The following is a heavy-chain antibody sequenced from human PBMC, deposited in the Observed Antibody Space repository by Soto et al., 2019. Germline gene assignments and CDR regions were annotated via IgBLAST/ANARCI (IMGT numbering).Heavy chain of an antibody. CDR3: ARVTPGNNLYYFSGLDF. CDR1: GFTFDTYG. D-gene: IGHD1-1*01. J-gene: IGHJ6*02. V-gene: IGHV3-30-3*01. Sequence: GSLRLSCVASGFTFDTYGIHWVRQAPGKGLQWVALISYEGSNTYYADSVRGRFTISRDNSKNALYLQMNTLRPEDTGVYYCARVTPGNNLYYFSGLDFWGQGTSVTV. CDR2: ISYEGSNT.